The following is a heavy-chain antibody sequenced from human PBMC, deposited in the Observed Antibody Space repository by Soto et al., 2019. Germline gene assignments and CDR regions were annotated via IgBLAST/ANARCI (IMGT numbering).Heavy chain of an antibody. V-gene: IGHV4-4*02. D-gene: IGHD6-13*01. CDR3: ARVLGGSWSPVDY. CDR1: GGSISSSNW. J-gene: IGHJ4*02. CDR2: IYHSGST. Sequence: QVQLQESGPGLVKPSGTLSLTCAVSGGSISSSNWWSWVRQPPGKGLEWIGEIYHSGSTNYNPSRHLRATIAVYKSKHQSSLKLSSVTAADPAVYYCARVLGGSWSPVDYWGQGTLVTVSS.